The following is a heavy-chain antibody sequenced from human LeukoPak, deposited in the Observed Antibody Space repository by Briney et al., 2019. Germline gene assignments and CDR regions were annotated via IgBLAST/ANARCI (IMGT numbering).Heavy chain of an antibody. V-gene: IGHV4-34*01. Sequence: SETLSLTCAVYGGSFSGYYWSWIRQPPGKGLEWIGEINHSGSTNYNPSLKSRVTISVDTSKNQFSLKLSSVTAADTAVYYCASASRDSNEALDYWGQGTLVTVSS. CDR3: ASASRDSNEALDY. CDR2: INHSGST. J-gene: IGHJ4*02. CDR1: GGSFSGYY. D-gene: IGHD3-22*01.